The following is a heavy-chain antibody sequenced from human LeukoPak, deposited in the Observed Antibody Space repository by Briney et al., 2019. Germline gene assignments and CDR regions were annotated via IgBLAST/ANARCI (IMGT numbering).Heavy chain of an antibody. Sequence: GRSLRLPCAASGFTFSSYGMHWVRQAPGKGLEWVAVISYDGSNKYYADSVKGRFTISRDNSKNTLYLQMNSLRAEDTAVYYCAKRDDYGDYYFDYWGQGTLVTVSS. V-gene: IGHV3-30*18. CDR3: AKRDDYGDYYFDY. CDR2: ISYDGSNK. D-gene: IGHD4-17*01. J-gene: IGHJ4*02. CDR1: GFTFSSYG.